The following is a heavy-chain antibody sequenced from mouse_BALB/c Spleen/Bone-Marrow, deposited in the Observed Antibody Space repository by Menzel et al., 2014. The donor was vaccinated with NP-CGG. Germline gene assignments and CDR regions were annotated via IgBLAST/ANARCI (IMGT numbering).Heavy chain of an antibody. CDR2: ISSGSSTI. D-gene: IGHD4-1*01. CDR3: ARGGNWEDFDY. Sequence: EVKVVESGGGLVQPGGSRKLSCAASGFTFSSFGMHWVRQAPERGLEWVAYISSGSSTIYYADTVEGRFTISRDNPKNTLFLQMTSLRSEDTAMYYCARGGNWEDFDYWGQGTTLTVSS. J-gene: IGHJ2*01. CDR1: GFTFSSFG. V-gene: IGHV5-17*02.